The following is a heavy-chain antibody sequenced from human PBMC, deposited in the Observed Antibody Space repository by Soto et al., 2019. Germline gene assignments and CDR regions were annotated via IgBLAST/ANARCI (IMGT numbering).Heavy chain of an antibody. V-gene: IGHV1-69*02. CDR3: ARGPLVVLNYFES. CDR2: IFPLTDIP. Sequence: QVQLVQSGTEVKKPGSSVKVSCKASGGTFRNYSINWVQQAPGQGLEWMGSIFPLTDIPDYAQNFQARLTISADKSTSTAYMELSSLTSDDTAMYFCARGPLVVLNYFESWGQGTLVTVSS. CDR1: GGTFRNYS. J-gene: IGHJ4*02.